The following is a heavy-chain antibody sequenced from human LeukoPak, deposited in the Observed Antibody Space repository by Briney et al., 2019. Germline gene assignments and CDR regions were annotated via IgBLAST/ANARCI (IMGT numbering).Heavy chain of an antibody. Sequence: GGSLRLSCAASGFTFSTHWMHWVRQAPGKGLVWVSRINSDESSTMYADSVKGRFTISRDNAKNTLYLQMNSLRAEDTAVYFCAGSTRGVFDYWGQGTLVTVSS. D-gene: IGHD3-10*01. J-gene: IGHJ4*02. CDR1: GFTFSTHW. CDR3: AGSTRGVFDY. V-gene: IGHV3-74*03. CDR2: INSDESST.